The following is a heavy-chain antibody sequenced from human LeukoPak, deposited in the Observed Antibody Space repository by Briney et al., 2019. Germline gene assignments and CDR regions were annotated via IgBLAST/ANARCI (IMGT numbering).Heavy chain of an antibody. CDR3: ARGLYCSGGSCYGRFDY. J-gene: IGHJ4*02. CDR1: GLTFSNYN. Sequence: AGGSLRLSCAASGLTFSNYNMNWVRQAPGKGLEWVSCISSSSSTIYYADSVKGRFTISRDNAKNSLYLQMNSLRAEDTAVYYCARGLYCSGGSCYGRFDYWGQGTLVTVSS. V-gene: IGHV3-48*01. D-gene: IGHD2-15*01. CDR2: ISSSSSTI.